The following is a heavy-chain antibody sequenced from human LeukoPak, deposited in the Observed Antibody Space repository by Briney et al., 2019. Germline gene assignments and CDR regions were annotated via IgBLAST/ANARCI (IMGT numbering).Heavy chain of an antibody. CDR1: GYTFTGYY. Sequence: ASVKVSCKASGYTFTGYYMHWVRQAPGQGLEWMGWINPNSGGTNYAQKFQGRVTMTRDTSISTAYMELSTLRSDDTAVYYCARDRVVRGVINYYMDVWGKGTTVTISS. V-gene: IGHV1-2*02. D-gene: IGHD3-10*01. CDR2: INPNSGGT. J-gene: IGHJ6*03. CDR3: ARDRVVRGVINYYMDV.